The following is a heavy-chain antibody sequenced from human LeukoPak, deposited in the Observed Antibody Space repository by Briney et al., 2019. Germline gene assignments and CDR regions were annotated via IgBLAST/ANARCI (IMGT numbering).Heavy chain of an antibody. D-gene: IGHD3-22*01. CDR2: IYSGGRT. V-gene: IGHV3-66*01. J-gene: IGHJ4*02. CDR3: AKDRGHYYTYDY. Sequence: PGGSLRLSCAASGFTVSSNYMSWVRQAPGKGLEWVSGIYSGGRTDYADSVKGRFTISRDNSKNTLSLQMHSLRAEDTAVYYCAKDRGHYYTYDYWGQGTLVTVSS. CDR1: GFTVSSNY.